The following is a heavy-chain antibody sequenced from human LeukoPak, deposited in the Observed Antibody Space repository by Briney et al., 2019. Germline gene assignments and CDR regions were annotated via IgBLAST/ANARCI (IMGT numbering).Heavy chain of an antibody. V-gene: IGHV4-59*08. D-gene: IGHD3-22*01. CDR2: IYYSGST. CDR1: GGSISSHY. Sequence: SETLSLTCTVSGGSISSHYWSWIRQPPGKGLEWIGYIYYSGSTNYNPSLKSRLTISVDTSKNQFSLKLTSVTAADTAVYYCARLKYYDRSGYYWYFDLWGRGTVITVSS. J-gene: IGHJ2*01. CDR3: ARLKYYDRSGYYWYFDL.